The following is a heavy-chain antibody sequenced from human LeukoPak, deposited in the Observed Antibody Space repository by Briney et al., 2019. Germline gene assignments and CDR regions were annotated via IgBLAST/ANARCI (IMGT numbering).Heavy chain of an antibody. V-gene: IGHV3-7*03. CDR2: IKQDGSEK. Sequence: GGSLLLSCAASGFTFSSYWMSWGRPAAGKGLEWVANIKQDGSEKYNVDSEKGRFTISRNNDKSSRDLKMNSLRAEDTAVYYCARALTYNWNDAVDPWGQGTLVTVSS. CDR3: ARALTYNWNDAVDP. CDR1: GFTFSSYW. J-gene: IGHJ5*02. D-gene: IGHD1-1*01.